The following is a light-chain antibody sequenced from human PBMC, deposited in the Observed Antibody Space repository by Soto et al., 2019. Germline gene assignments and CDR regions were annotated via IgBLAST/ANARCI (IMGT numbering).Light chain of an antibody. CDR3: QQSYGTPPT. Sequence: GDRVTINCRASQQFTSYVNWYQQKDGKAPKLLISDGSTLQTGVPPRFSGTGSGTDVTLTVNGLQPEDFATYYCQQSYGTPPTFRQGTTVEVK. CDR2: DGS. V-gene: IGKV1-39*01. CDR1: QQFTSY. J-gene: IGKJ1*01.